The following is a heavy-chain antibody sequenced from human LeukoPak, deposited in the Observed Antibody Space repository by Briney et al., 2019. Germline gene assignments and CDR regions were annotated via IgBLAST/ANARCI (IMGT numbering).Heavy chain of an antibody. CDR3: AKDPEIRDDSCGYYYFPDYFDY. Sequence: PGGSLRLSCAASGFTFSSYAMSWVRQAPGKGLEWVSAISGSGGSTYYADSVKGRFTISRDDSKNTLYLQMNSLRAEDTAVYYCAKDPEIRDDSCGYYYFPDYFDYWGQGTLVTVSS. CDR2: ISGSGGST. V-gene: IGHV3-23*01. J-gene: IGHJ4*02. CDR1: GFTFSSYA. D-gene: IGHD3-22*01.